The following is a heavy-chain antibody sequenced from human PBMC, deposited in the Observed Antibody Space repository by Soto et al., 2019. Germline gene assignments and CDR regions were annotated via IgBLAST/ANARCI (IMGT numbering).Heavy chain of an antibody. CDR1: GGTFSSYA. CDR3: ASPYYYYSWRGYKHATDFDY. D-gene: IGHD3-16*01. Sequence: QVQLVQSGAEVKKPGSSVKVSCKASGGTFSSYAISWVRQAPGQGLEWMGGIIPIFGTANYAQKFQGRVTITWDESKRTVYMHLSSRRCEDTAVYYCASPYYYYSWRGYKHATDFDYWCKGTVISVSS. V-gene: IGHV1-69*01. J-gene: IGHJ4*02. CDR2: IIPIFGTA.